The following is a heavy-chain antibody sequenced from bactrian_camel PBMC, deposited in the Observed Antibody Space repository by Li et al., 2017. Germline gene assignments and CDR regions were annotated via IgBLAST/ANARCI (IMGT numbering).Heavy chain of an antibody. D-gene: IGHD5*01. CDR1: PYIGTTCA. Sequence: HVQLVESGGGSAQAGGSLKLSCTASPYIGTTCAMAWYRQAPGTERELVSSISSKGTTTYAESVKGRFTISIDNAKTTLYLQMNSLRVDDTAMYYCAIGLFADFGLGRGTQVTV. J-gene: IGHJ4*01. V-gene: IGHV3S53*01. CDR2: ISSKGTT.